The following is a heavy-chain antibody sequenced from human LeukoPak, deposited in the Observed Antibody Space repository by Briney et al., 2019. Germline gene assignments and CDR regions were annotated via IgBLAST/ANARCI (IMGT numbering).Heavy chain of an antibody. CDR1: GGSFRGYY. D-gene: IGHD3-3*01. CDR2: INQSGST. V-gene: IGHV4-34*01. J-gene: IGHJ5*02. CDR3: ARRGLRFLESVKYSWFDP. Sequence: PSETLSLTCVVYGGSFRGYYWTWLRQPPWKGLEWIGEINQSGSTNYNPSLMSRVTISVGTSKNQFLLILSYDTAADTAIYFCARRGLRFLESVKYSWFDPWGQGTLVTVSS.